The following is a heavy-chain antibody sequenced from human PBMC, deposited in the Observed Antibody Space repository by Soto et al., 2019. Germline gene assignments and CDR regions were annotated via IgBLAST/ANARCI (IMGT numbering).Heavy chain of an antibody. CDR3: ARDLLDCSGGSCYSDYYYYGMDV. Sequence: GASVKVSCKASGYTFTGYYMHWVRQAPGQGLEWMGWINPNSGGTNYAQKFQGRVTMTRDTSISTAYMELSRLRSDDTAVYYCARDLLDCSGGSCYSDYYYYGMDVWGQGTTVTVSS. V-gene: IGHV1-2*02. J-gene: IGHJ6*02. D-gene: IGHD2-15*01. CDR1: GYTFTGYY. CDR2: INPNSGGT.